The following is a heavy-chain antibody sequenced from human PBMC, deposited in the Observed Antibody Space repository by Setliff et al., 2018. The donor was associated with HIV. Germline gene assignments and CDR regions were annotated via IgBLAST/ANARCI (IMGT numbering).Heavy chain of an antibody. V-gene: IGHV4-39*01. J-gene: IGHJ3*02. CDR1: GGPISSTNYY. D-gene: IGHD3-10*01. CDR2: IYYSGST. Sequence: PSETLSLTCIVSGGPISSTNYYWGWIRQPPGKGLEWIGSIYYSGSTYYNPSLKSRVTISVDTPKNQFSLKLSSVTAADTAVYYCARQKRGVDAFDIWGQGTMVTVS. CDR3: ARQKRGVDAFDI.